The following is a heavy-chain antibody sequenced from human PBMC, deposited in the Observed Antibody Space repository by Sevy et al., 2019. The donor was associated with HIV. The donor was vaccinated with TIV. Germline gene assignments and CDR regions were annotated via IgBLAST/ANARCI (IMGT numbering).Heavy chain of an antibody. CDR2: IYPGDSDT. Sequence: GESLKISCKGSGYSFTSYWIGWVRQMPGKGLEWMGIIYPGDSDTRDSPSFQGQVTISADKSISTAYLQWSSLKASDTAMYYCARHSAIVVVPAAIGVDGMDVWGQGTTVTVSS. CDR3: ARHSAIVVVPAAIGVDGMDV. J-gene: IGHJ6*02. CDR1: GYSFTSYW. V-gene: IGHV5-51*01. D-gene: IGHD2-2*01.